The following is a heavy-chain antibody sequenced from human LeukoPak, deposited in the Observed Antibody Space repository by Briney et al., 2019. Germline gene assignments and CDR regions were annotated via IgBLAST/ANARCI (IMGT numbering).Heavy chain of an antibody. CDR3: ARGEGYNFGPLDY. CDR2: INSDGSST. J-gene: IGHJ4*02. V-gene: IGHV3-74*01. CDR1: GFTFSSYW. D-gene: IGHD5-24*01. Sequence: GRSLRLSCAASGFTFSSYWMHWVRQAPGKGLVWVSRINSDGSSTSYADSVKGRFTISRDNAKNTLYLQMNSLRAEDTAVYYCARGEGYNFGPLDYWGQGTLVTVSS.